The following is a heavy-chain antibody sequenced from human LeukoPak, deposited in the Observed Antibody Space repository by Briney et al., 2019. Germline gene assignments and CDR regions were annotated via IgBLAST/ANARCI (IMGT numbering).Heavy chain of an antibody. D-gene: IGHD3-10*01. Sequence: PGRSLRLSCAASGFTFSNYGMHWVRQAPGKGLEWVAVISYDGSNKYYADSVKGRFTISRDNSKNTLYLQMNSLRAEDTAVYYCAAGSGTLGYLDYWGQGTLVTVSS. V-gene: IGHV3-30*03. CDR3: AAGSGTLGYLDY. CDR2: ISYDGSNK. J-gene: IGHJ4*02. CDR1: GFTFSNYG.